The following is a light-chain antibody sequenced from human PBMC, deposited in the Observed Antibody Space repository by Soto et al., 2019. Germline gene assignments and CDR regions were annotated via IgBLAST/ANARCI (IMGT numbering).Light chain of an antibody. CDR1: QSISSY. CDR2: AAS. V-gene: IGKV1-39*01. Sequence: DIQMTQSPSSLSASVGDRVTITCRASQSISSYLNWYQQKPGKAPKLLIYAASRLQSGVPSRFSGSGSGTDFTLTISSLQPEDFATYYCQQSYSPYTFGQGTKREIK. J-gene: IGKJ2*01. CDR3: QQSYSPYT.